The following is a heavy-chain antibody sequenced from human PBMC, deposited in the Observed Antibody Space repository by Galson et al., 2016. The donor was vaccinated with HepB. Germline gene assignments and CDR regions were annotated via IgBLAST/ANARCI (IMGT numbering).Heavy chain of an antibody. V-gene: IGHV3-11*01. CDR3: ARYFDH. Sequence: SLRLSCAASGFAFSDYNMTWLRQPPGKGLEWVSDISSSGTSLRYADSVKGRFTISRDNAMNSLSLHMNSLRAEDTAVYYCARYFDHWGQGILVTVSS. CDR1: GFAFSDYN. J-gene: IGHJ4*02. CDR2: ISSSGTSL.